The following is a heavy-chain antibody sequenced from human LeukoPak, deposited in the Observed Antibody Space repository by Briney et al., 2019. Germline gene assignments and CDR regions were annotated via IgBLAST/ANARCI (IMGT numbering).Heavy chain of an antibody. CDR2: INPSGANT. Sequence: GGSLRLSCAASGFTFSRYAMSWVRQAPGKGLEWVSVINPSGANTYYADSVKGRFTISRDNSKNTLYLQMKSLRAEDTAVYYCARGYSGTYLGPLDSWGQGTPVTVSS. CDR3: ARGYSGTYLGPLDS. J-gene: IGHJ4*02. CDR1: GFTFSRYA. D-gene: IGHD1-26*01. V-gene: IGHV3-23*01.